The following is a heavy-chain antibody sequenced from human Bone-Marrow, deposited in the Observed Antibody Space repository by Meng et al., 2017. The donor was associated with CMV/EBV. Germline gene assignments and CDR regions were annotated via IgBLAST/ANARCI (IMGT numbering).Heavy chain of an antibody. J-gene: IGHJ6*02. CDR1: GFTFSSYS. D-gene: IGHD2/OR15-2a*01. Sequence: GESLKISCAASGFTFSSYSMNWVRQAPGKGLEWVSYISSTAITIFYAQSLRGRFTISRDDAKESLYLQMNSLRAEDTAVYYCARGKYSTSSETDFYYGLDVCGQGTTVTVSS. V-gene: IGHV3-48*04. CDR2: ISSTAITI. CDR3: ARGKYSTSSETDFYYGLDV.